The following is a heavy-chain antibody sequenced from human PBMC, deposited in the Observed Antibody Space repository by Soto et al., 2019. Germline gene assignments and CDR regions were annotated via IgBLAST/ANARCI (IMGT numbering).Heavy chain of an antibody. CDR1: GFSLSTSGVG. CDR3: AHRMVIPYSFDY. Sequence: QITLKESGPTLVKPTQTLTLTCTFSGFSLSTSGVGVGWIRQPPGKALEWLSLIYWDGDKLYSPSLRSRLAITKDTSKNQVVLTMTNMVPVDTATHYCAHRMVIPYSFDYWGQGTLVTVS. D-gene: IGHD3-22*01. J-gene: IGHJ4*02. CDR2: IYWDGDK. V-gene: IGHV2-5*02.